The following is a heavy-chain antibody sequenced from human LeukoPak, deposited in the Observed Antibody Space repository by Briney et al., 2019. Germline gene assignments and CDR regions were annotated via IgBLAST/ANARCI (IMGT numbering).Heavy chain of an antibody. D-gene: IGHD4-23*01. CDR1: GYSISSGYY. V-gene: IGHV4-38-2*02. Sequence: PSETLSLTCTVSGYSISSGYYWGWIRQPPGKGLEWIGSIYHSGSTYYNPSLKSRVTTSVDTSKNQFSLKLSSVTAADTAVYYCASPPVYGGNSFRAEYFQHWGQGTLVTVSS. J-gene: IGHJ1*01. CDR2: IYHSGST. CDR3: ASPPVYGGNSFRAEYFQH.